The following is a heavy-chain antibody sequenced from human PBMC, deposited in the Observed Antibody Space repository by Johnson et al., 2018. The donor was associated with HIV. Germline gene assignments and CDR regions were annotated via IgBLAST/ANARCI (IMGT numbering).Heavy chain of an antibody. V-gene: IGHV3-33*08. CDR2: IWYDGSNK. CDR1: GFTFSSYD. Sequence: VQLVESGGGLVQPGGSLRLSCAASGFTFSSYDMHWVRQAPGKGLEWVAVIWYDGSNKYYADSVKGRFTISRDNSKNTLHLQMTGLSAEDTAVYYCVRRANVGTSVWGDFDLWGQGTMATVSS. J-gene: IGHJ3*01. D-gene: IGHD3-16*01. CDR3: VRRANVGTSVWGDFDL.